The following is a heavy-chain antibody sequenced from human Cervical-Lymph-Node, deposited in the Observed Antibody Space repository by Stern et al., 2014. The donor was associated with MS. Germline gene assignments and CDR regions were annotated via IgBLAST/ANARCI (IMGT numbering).Heavy chain of an antibody. J-gene: IGHJ4*02. D-gene: IGHD4-23*01. Sequence: QVQLQESGPGLVKPSETLSLTCTVSGGSISRYYWSWIRQPPGKGLEWIGYIYYSGSTNYNPSLKSRVTISVDTSKNQFSLKLSSVTAADTAVYYCASGTVVTSFDYWGQGTLVTVSS. CDR3: ASGTVVTSFDY. V-gene: IGHV4-59*01. CDR2: IYYSGST. CDR1: GGSISRYY.